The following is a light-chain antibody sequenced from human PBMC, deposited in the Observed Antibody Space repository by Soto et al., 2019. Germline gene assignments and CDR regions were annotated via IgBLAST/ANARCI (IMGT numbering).Light chain of an antibody. CDR2: TAS. CDR3: QQYITYQWT. V-gene: IGKV1-5*03. CDR1: QSITRL. Sequence: DVHLTQPPSTLSAVVGDKVTIACRASQSITRLLAWYQQKPGKAPKLLISTASRLQHGVPSRFSGNGSETEFTLTIDSLQPDDFATYYCQQYITYQWTFGQGTKVDIK. J-gene: IGKJ1*01.